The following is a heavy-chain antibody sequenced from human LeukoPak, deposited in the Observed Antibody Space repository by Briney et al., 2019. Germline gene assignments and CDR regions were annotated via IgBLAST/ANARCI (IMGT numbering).Heavy chain of an antibody. V-gene: IGHV4-38-2*02. CDR2: IYHSGST. Sequence: SETLSLTCTVSGYSISSGYYWGWIRQPPGKGLEWIGSIYHSGSTYYNPSLKSRVTISVDTSKNQFSLKLSSVTAADTAVYYCARDSGRVSGSYYGIYYWG. CDR3: ARDSGRVSGSYYGIYY. J-gene: IGHJ4*01. D-gene: IGHD1-26*01. CDR1: GYSISSGYY.